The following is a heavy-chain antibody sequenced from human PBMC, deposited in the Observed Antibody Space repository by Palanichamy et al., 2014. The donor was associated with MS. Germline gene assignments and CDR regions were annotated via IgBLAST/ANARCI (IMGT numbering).Heavy chain of an antibody. CDR3: VRAGYCTSTSCYEGY. CDR2: IKQDGNEK. J-gene: IGHJ4*02. CDR1: GFTFSNSW. V-gene: IGHV3-7*01. Sequence: EVQLVESGGGLVQPGGSLRLSCAASGFTFSNSWMSWVRQAPGKGLEWVANIKQDGNEKYYVDSVKGRFTISRDNARNSLYLQMNSLRAEDTAVYYCVRAGYCTSTSCYEGYWGQGTLVTVSS. D-gene: IGHD2-2*03.